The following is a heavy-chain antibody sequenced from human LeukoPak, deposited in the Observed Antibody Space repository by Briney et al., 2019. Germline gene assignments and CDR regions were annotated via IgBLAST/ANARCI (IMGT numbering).Heavy chain of an antibody. CDR2: INSDGSST. CDR3: ARGQVFGDYLYMDV. V-gene: IGHV3-74*01. J-gene: IGHJ6*03. D-gene: IGHD3-3*01. CDR1: GFTFSSYW. Sequence: GGSLRLSCAASGFTFSSYWMHWVRHGPGKGLVWVSRINSDGSSTNYADSVKGRFTISRDNAKNTLYLQMKGLRAEDTAVYYCARGQVFGDYLYMDVWGKGTTVTVSS.